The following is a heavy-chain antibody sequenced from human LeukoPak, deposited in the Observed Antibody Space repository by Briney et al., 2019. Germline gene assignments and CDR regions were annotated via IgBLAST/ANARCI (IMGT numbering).Heavy chain of an antibody. CDR3: AKLLYYYGSSQPY. D-gene: IGHD3-22*01. J-gene: IGHJ4*02. V-gene: IGHV3-7*03. Sequence: GGSLRLSCAASGFSFSSYEMNWVRQAPGKGLEWVANIKQDGSEKYYVDSVKGRFTISRDNSKNTLYLQMNSLRAEDTAVYYCAKLLYYYGSSQPYWGQGTLVTVSS. CDR2: IKQDGSEK. CDR1: GFSFSSYE.